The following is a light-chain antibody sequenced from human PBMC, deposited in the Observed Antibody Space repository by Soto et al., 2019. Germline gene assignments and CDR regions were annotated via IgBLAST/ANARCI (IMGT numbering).Light chain of an antibody. CDR3: QQRSNWPLT. Sequence: EIVLTQPPATLSLSPGERATLSCRASQSVSSYLAWYQQKPGQAPRLLIYDASNRATGIPARFSGSGSGTDFTLTISSLEPEDFAVYYCQQRSNWPLTLGGGTKVDI. J-gene: IGKJ4*01. V-gene: IGKV3-11*01. CDR1: QSVSSY. CDR2: DAS.